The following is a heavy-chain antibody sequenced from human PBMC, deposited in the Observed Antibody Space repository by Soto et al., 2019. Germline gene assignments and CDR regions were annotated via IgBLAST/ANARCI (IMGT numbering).Heavy chain of an antibody. J-gene: IGHJ6*02. CDR1: GFTFSSYE. D-gene: IGHD2-15*01. Sequence: PWGSLRLSCAASGFTFSSYEMNWVRQAPGKGLEWVAYISSSGSTIYYADSVKGRFTISIDNANNSLYLQMNSLRAEDTAVYYCARVRYCSGGSCYSYYGMDXWGQGTTVTVS. V-gene: IGHV3-48*03. CDR2: ISSSGSTI. CDR3: ARVRYCSGGSCYSYYGMDX.